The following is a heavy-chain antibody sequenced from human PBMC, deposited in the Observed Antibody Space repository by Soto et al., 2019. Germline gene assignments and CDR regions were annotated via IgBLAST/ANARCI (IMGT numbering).Heavy chain of an antibody. J-gene: IGHJ4*02. CDR3: ARSRYTDGYKTLYYFDY. CDR1: GFTFSSYG. CDR2: IWYDGSNK. V-gene: IGHV3-33*01. D-gene: IGHD5-12*01. Sequence: PGGSLRLSCAASGFTFSSYGMHWVRQDPGKGLEWVAVIWYDGSNKYYADSVKGRFTISRDNSKNTLYLQMNSLRAEDTAVYYCARSRYTDGYKTLYYFDYWGQGTLVTVSS.